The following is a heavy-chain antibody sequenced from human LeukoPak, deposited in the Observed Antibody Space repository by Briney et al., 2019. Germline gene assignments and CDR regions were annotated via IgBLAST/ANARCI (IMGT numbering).Heavy chain of an antibody. CDR3: VSAYDQ. CDR1: GYTFTDSY. J-gene: IGHJ5*02. D-gene: IGHD6-19*01. CDR2: INPNSGGT. Sequence: ASVKVSCKASGYTFTDSYMHWVRQVPGHGFEWMGWINPNSGGTKHAKMFQGRVTMTTDTSINTAYMELSGLRSGDTAVYFCVSAYDQWGQGTLVTVAS. V-gene: IGHV1-2*02.